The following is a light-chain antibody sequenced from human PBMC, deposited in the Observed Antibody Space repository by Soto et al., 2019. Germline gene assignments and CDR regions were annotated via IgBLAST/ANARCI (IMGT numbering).Light chain of an antibody. CDR1: ETVATN. Sequence: VMTQSPATLSVSPGERATLSCWASETVATNLAWYQQKPGQAPRLLISGASTRAAGISDRFRGGGSGTEFTLTISSLRSEDSAIYYCQQYFEWPPMTFWQGTKVEI. CDR3: QQYFEWPPMT. V-gene: IGKV3-15*01. CDR2: GAS. J-gene: IGKJ1*01.